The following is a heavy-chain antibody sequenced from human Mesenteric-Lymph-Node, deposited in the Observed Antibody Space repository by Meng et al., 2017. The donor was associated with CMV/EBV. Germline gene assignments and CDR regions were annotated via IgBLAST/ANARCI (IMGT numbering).Heavy chain of an antibody. Sequence: GGSLRLSCAASGFTFSSYAMHWVRQAPGKGLEWVAVISYDGSNKYYADSVKGRFTISRDNSKNTLYLQMNSLRAEDTAVYYCARDSVVVPAAIGAYYYYGMDVWGQGTTVTVSS. J-gene: IGHJ6*02. V-gene: IGHV3-30-3*01. D-gene: IGHD2-2*01. CDR2: ISYDGSNK. CDR1: GFTFSSYA. CDR3: ARDSVVVPAAIGAYYYYGMDV.